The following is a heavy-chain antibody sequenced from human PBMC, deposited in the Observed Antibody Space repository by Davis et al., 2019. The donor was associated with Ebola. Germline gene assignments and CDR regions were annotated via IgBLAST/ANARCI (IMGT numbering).Heavy chain of an antibody. CDR3: ARLGYGGNSGAFDI. J-gene: IGHJ3*02. Sequence: SETLSLTCAVYGGSFSGYYWSWIRQPPGKGLEWIGEINHSGSTNYNPSLKSRVTISVDTSKNQFSLKLSSVTAADTAVYYCARLGYGGNSGAFDIWGQGTMVTVSS. CDR1: GGSFSGYY. CDR2: INHSGST. D-gene: IGHD4-23*01. V-gene: IGHV4-34*01.